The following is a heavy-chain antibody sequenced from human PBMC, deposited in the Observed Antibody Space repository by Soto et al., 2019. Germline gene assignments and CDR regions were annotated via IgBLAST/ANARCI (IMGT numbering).Heavy chain of an antibody. V-gene: IGHV3-23*01. Sequence: LRLSCAASGSTFRSYSKNLARQAAGKGLEWVPAISGSGGSTYHADSVKGRFTISRDNSKNTLYLQMNSLRAEDTAVYYCAKVDSPSYVSDGYWGQGPLVTVSS. CDR1: GSTFRSYS. CDR2: ISGSGGST. CDR3: AKVDSPSYVSDGY. D-gene: IGHD2-2*03. J-gene: IGHJ4*02.